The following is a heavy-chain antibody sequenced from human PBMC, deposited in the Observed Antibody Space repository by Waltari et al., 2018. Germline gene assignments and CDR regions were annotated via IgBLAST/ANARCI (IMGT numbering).Heavy chain of an antibody. V-gene: IGHV4-59*01. Sequence: QVQLQESGPGLVKPSETLSLTCTVSGGSISSYYWSWIRQPPGKGLEWIGYIYYSGSTNYNPSLQSRVTISVDTSKNQFSLKLSSVTAADTAVYYCAREQRGYSYDDAFDIWGQGTMVTVSS. CDR3: AREQRGYSYDDAFDI. CDR2: IYYSGST. J-gene: IGHJ3*02. D-gene: IGHD5-18*01. CDR1: GGSISSYY.